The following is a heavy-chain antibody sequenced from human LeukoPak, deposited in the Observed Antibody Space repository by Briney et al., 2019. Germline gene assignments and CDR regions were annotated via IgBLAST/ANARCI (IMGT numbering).Heavy chain of an antibody. D-gene: IGHD2-2*01. CDR3: ARHAMPGKFDY. CDR1: GYNSTNYW. CDR2: LSPGDSDT. Sequence: AEPLKITCKDPGYNSTNYWIGSMRQMPRKGMERMRILSPGDSDTRYRLCSQGEVSISADKSLSTAYLQGSSLKASDTAMYYGARHAMPGKFDYWGQGTLVIVSS. V-gene: IGHV5-51*01. J-gene: IGHJ4*02.